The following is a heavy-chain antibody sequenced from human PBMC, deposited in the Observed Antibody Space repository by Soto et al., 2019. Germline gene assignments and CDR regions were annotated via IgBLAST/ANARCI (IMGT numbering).Heavy chain of an antibody. CDR1: GFTVSSNY. CDR2: IYSGGST. D-gene: IGHD3-22*01. V-gene: IGHV3-53*01. Sequence: EVQLVESGGGLIQPGGSLRLSCAASGFTVSSNYMSWVRQAPGKGLEWVSGIYSGGSTYYADSVKGRFTISRDNSKNTLYRQMNSLRAEDTAVYYCARDRVESGYPEYFQHWGQGTRVTVSS. CDR3: ARDRVESGYPEYFQH. J-gene: IGHJ1*01.